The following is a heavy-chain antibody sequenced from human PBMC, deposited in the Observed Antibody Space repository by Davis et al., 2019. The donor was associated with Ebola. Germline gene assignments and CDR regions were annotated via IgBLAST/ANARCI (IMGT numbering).Heavy chain of an antibody. CDR2: IYPGDSDT. J-gene: IGHJ4*02. CDR3: ARLSSSWFDY. Sequence: PGGSLRLSCKGSGYSFTSYWIGWVRQMPGKGLEWMGIIYPGDSDTRYSPSFQGQVTISADKSISTAYLQWSSLKASDTAMYYCARLSSSWFDYWGQGTLVTVSS. D-gene: IGHD6-13*01. V-gene: IGHV5-51*01. CDR1: GYSFTSYW.